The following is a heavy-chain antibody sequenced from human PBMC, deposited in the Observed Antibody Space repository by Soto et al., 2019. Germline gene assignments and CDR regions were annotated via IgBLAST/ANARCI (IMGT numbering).Heavy chain of an antibody. CDR3: ATSGQIYGDYGGFDY. V-gene: IGHV3-23*01. Sequence: PGGSLRLSCAASGFTFSSYAMSWVRQAPGKGLEWVSAISGSGGSTYYADSVKGRFTISRDNSKNTLYLQMNSLRAEDTAVYYCATSGQIYGDYGGFDYWGQGTLVTVSS. D-gene: IGHD4-17*01. CDR1: GFTFSSYA. J-gene: IGHJ4*02. CDR2: ISGSGGST.